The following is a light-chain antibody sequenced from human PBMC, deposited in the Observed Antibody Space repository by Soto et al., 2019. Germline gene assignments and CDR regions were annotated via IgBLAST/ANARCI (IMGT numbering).Light chain of an antibody. V-gene: IGKV1-27*01. J-gene: IGKJ4*01. Sequence: DIPMTQSPSSLSVSVGDRVTITCRASHDIYSYLAWYQQKPGRVPKLLIYAASTLQSGVPSRFSGSGSGTDFTLTISSLQPEDVATYYCQKYNSAPLTFGGGTKVEIK. CDR3: QKYNSAPLT. CDR2: AAS. CDR1: HDIYSY.